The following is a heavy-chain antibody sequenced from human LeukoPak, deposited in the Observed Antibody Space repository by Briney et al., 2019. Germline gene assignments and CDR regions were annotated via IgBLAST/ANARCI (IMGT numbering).Heavy chain of an antibody. V-gene: IGHV3-53*01. CDR3: ARGLFLSGYLDAFDI. D-gene: IGHD3-22*01. J-gene: IGHJ3*02. Sequence: PGGSLRLSCAASGFTVSNKYKTWVRQAPGKGLEWVSLIYSDGRTYYADSVKGRCTISRDGSKNTLYLQMNSLRVEDTAVYYCARGLFLSGYLDAFDIWGQGTVVTVSS. CDR1: GFTVSNKY. CDR2: IYSDGRT.